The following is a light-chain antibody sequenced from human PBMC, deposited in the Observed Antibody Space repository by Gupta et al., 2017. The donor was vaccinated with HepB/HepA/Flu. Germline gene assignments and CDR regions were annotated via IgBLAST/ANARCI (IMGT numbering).Light chain of an antibody. CDR2: VVS. J-gene: IGKJ4*01. Sequence: DIVMTQFPLSLPVTPGEPASISCRSSQSLLNSNGYNYLDWYVQKPGQSPQLLISVVSLRASGVPDRFSGSGSGTDFTLTISRVEAEDVGVYYCMQGLHPPRTFGGGTKVEIK. CDR3: MQGLHPPRT. CDR1: QSLLNSNGYNY. V-gene: IGKV2-28*01.